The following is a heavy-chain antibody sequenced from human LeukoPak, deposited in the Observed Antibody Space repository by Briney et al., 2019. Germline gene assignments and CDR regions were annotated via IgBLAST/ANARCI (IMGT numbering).Heavy chain of an antibody. CDR3: ARVPELVDAFDI. J-gene: IGHJ3*02. V-gene: IGHV4-59*01. D-gene: IGHD1-14*01. Sequence: SETLSLTCTVSGGSISSSYWSWIRQPPGKGLEWIGYIYHSGSTNYNPSLERRVIISVDTSKNQFSLKLNSVTAADTAVYYCARVPELVDAFDIWGQGTMVTVSS. CDR1: GGSISSSY. CDR2: IYHSGST.